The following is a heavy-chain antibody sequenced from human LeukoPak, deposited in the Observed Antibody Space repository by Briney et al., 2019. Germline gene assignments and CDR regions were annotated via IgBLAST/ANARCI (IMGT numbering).Heavy chain of an antibody. D-gene: IGHD6-19*01. Sequence: ASVKVSCKASGYTFTGYYMHWVRQAPGQGLEWMGWISAYNGNTNYAQKLQGRVTMTTDTSTSTAYMELRSLRSDDTAVYYCARGQQWLGSAEYFQHWGQGTLVTVSS. V-gene: IGHV1-18*04. CDR2: ISAYNGNT. CDR1: GYTFTGYY. J-gene: IGHJ1*01. CDR3: ARGQQWLGSAEYFQH.